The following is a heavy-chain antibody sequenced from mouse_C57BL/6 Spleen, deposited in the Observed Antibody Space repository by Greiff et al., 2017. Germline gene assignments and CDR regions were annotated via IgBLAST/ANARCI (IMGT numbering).Heavy chain of an antibody. Sequence: QVQLQQPGAELAKPGASVKLSCKASGYTFTSYWMHWVKQRPGQGLEWIGYINPSSGYTKYNQKFKDKATLTADKSSSTAYMQLSSLTYEDSAVYYCARYRVYYDYDAGFAYWGQGTLVTVSA. V-gene: IGHV1-7*01. D-gene: IGHD2-4*01. CDR1: GYTFTSYW. J-gene: IGHJ3*01. CDR3: ARYRVYYDYDAGFAY. CDR2: INPSSGYT.